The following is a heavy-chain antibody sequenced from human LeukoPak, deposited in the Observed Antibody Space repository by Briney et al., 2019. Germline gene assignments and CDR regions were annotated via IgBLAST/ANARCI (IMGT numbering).Heavy chain of an antibody. D-gene: IGHD6-25*01. CDR2: IYSGGGA. CDR1: GFTVSTNY. CDR3: ARGSSLAAAARGFDY. J-gene: IGHJ4*02. Sequence: GGSLRLSCAASGFTVSTNYMGWVRQAAGKGLDWVSVIYSGGGAYYADSVKDRFTIFRDTSKNTLYLQMNSLRPEDTAVYYCARGSSLAAAARGFDYWGQGTLVTVSS. V-gene: IGHV3-66*02.